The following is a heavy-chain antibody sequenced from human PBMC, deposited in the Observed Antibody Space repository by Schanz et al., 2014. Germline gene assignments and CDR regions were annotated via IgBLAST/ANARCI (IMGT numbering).Heavy chain of an antibody. CDR2: INPNSGDT. D-gene: IGHD3-9*01. J-gene: IGHJ3*02. V-gene: IGHV1-2*02. Sequence: QVQLVQSAAEVKKPGASVKVSCKASGYSFTGYYIHWVRQAPGQGLEWMAWINPNSGDTNYAQRFQGRVTLTRDTSISTVYMELSSLISEETAVYYCAFDRDDAYDIWGQGTTVTVSS. CDR3: AFDRDDAYDI. CDR1: GYSFTGYY.